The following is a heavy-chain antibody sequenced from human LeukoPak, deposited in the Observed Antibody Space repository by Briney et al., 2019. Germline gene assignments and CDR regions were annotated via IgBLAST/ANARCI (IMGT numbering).Heavy chain of an antibody. Sequence: SVKVSCKASGGTFSSYAISWVRQAPGQGLEWMGGIIPIFGTANYAQKFQGRVTITTDESTSTAYMELSSLRSEDTAVYYCARDWRGYSYGPDFDYWGQGTLVTVSS. CDR1: GGTFSSYA. V-gene: IGHV1-69*05. D-gene: IGHD5-18*01. J-gene: IGHJ4*02. CDR3: ARDWRGYSYGPDFDY. CDR2: IIPIFGTA.